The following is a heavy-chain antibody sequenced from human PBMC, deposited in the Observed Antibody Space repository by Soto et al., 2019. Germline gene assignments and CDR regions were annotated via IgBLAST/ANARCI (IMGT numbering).Heavy chain of an antibody. Sequence: DVQLVESGGKLIQPGGSLRLSCTASGFIFRPDGMNWVRQAPGKGLEWVSYISGSGRTTYYTDSVKGRFTISRDNTNNSLYLQMNSLTDEDSAVYYCARCIMIFEVDQYYFDSWGQGTLVTVSS. CDR1: GFIFRPDG. D-gene: IGHD3-3*01. CDR3: ARCIMIFEVDQYYFDS. CDR2: ISGSGRTT. V-gene: IGHV3-48*02. J-gene: IGHJ4*02.